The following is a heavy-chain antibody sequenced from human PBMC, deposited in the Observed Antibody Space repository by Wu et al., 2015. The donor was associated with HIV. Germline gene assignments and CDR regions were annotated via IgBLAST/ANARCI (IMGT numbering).Heavy chain of an antibody. CDR2: LIPMFGTA. CDR3: ARGRGDSYGVYYYYGMDV. J-gene: IGHJ6*02. V-gene: IGHV1-69*05. D-gene: IGHD5-18*01. Sequence: QVQVVQSGAEVKKPGSSVKVSCKTSGDFFSSYGISWVRQVPGQGLEWMGGLIPMFGTARYAQKFQGRVTITTDESTSTTYMELNSLRSEDTAVYYCARGRGDSYGVYYYYGMDVWGQGTTVTVSS. CDR1: GDFFSSYG.